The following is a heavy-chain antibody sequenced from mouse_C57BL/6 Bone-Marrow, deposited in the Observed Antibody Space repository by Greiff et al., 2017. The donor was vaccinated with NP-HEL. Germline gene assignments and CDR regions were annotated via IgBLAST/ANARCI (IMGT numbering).Heavy chain of an antibody. J-gene: IGHJ3*01. CDR2: INSDGGST. CDR3: ARHGDGYAWFAY. Sequence: EVKLMESGGGLVQPGESLKLSCESNEYEFPSHDMSWVRKTPEKRLELVAAINSDGGSTYYPDTMERRFIISRDNTKKPLYLQMSSLRSEDTALYYCARHGDGYAWFAYWGQGTLVTVSA. D-gene: IGHD2-2*01. CDR1: EYEFPSHD. V-gene: IGHV5-2*01.